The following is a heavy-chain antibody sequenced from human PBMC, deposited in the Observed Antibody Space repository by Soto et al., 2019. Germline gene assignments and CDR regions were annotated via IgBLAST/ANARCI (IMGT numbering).Heavy chain of an antibody. CDR3: AREAPMDV. CDR1: GFTVSSKY. CDR2: IWSAGLI. V-gene: IGHV3-53*02. J-gene: IGHJ6*02. Sequence: DVQLVETGGELIQPGGSLRLSCAASGFTVSSKYMSWVGQAPGKGLEWVSVIWSAGLIYYADSVRGRFTISRDISKKILYLEMTSLRADDTAVYYCAREAPMDVWGQGNTVTVSS.